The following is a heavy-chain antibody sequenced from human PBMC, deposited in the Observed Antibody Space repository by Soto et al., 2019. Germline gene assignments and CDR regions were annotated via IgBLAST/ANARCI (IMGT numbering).Heavy chain of an antibody. CDR3: ARGKYCTNGVCYTAYYYYGMDV. J-gene: IGHJ6*02. CDR2: INPNSGGT. V-gene: IGHV1-2*02. CDR1: GYTFTGYY. Sequence: GASVKVSSKASGYTFTGYYMHWVRQAPGQGLEWMGWINPNSGGTNYAQKFQGRVTMTRDTSISTAYMELSRLRSDDTAVYYCARGKYCTNGVCYTAYYYYGMDVWGQGTTVTVSS. D-gene: IGHD2-8*01.